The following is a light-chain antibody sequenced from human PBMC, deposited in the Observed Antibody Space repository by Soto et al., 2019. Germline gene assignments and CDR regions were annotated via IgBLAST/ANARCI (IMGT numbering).Light chain of an antibody. CDR2: AAS. J-gene: IGKJ2*01. CDR3: QQYYSYPYT. Sequence: AIRMTQSPSSFSASTGDRVTITCRASQGISSYLAWYQHKPGKAPKLLIYAASTLQSGVPSRFRGSGSGTDFTLTISCLQSEDFATYYCQQYYSYPYTFGQGTK. CDR1: QGISSY. V-gene: IGKV1-8*01.